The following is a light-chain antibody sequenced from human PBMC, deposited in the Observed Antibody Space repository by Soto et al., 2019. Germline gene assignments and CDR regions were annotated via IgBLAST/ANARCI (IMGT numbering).Light chain of an antibody. CDR2: DVS. J-gene: IGLJ2*01. V-gene: IGLV2-11*01. Sequence: QSVLTQPRSVSGSPGQSVTLSCSGSGSDVGGYDFVSWYQQHPGKAPKLIIYDVSKRPSVVPDRYSGSKSGNTASLTISGLQAEDEADYYCCSFAGTYTVVFGGGTKLTVL. CDR1: GSDVGGYDF. CDR3: CSFAGTYTVV.